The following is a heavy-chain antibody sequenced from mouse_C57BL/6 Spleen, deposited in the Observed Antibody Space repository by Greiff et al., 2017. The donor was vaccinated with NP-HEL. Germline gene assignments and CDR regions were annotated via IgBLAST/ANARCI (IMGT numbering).Heavy chain of an antibody. V-gene: IGHV1-76*01. J-gene: IGHJ4*01. CDR1: GYTFTDYY. CDR2: IYPGSGNT. Sequence: QVQLKESGAELVRPGASVKLSCKASGYTFTDYYINWVKQRPGQGLEWIARIYPGSGNTYYNEKFKGKATLTAEKSSSTAYMQLSSLTSEDSAVYFCARGGVYAMDYWGQGTSVTVSS. CDR3: ARGGVYAMDY.